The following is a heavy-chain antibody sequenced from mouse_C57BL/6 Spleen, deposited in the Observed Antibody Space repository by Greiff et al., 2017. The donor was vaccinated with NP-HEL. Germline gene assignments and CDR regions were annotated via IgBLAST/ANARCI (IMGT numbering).Heavy chain of an antibody. Sequence: ESGPGILQSSQTLSLTCSFSGFSLSTSGMGVSWIRQPSGKGLEWLAHIYWDDDKRYNPSLKSRLTISKDTSRNQVFLKITSVDTADTATYYCARIYYYGSSSHFDYWGQGTTLTVSS. CDR1: GFSLSTSGMG. CDR3: ARIYYYGSSSHFDY. V-gene: IGHV8-12*01. D-gene: IGHD1-1*01. CDR2: IYWDDDK. J-gene: IGHJ2*01.